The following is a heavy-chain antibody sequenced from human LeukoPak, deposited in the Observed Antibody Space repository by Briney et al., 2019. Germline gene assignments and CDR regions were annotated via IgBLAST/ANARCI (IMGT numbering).Heavy chain of an antibody. Sequence: SGGSLRLSCAASGFTFSSYAMSWVRQAPGKGLEWVSAISGSGGSTYYADSVKGRFTISRDNSKNTLYLQMNSLRAEDTAVYYCAKGNIYYYYYNMDVWGKGTTVTVSS. CDR1: GFTFSSYA. CDR3: AKGNIYYYYYNMDV. D-gene: IGHD1/OR15-1a*01. V-gene: IGHV3-23*01. CDR2: ISGSGGST. J-gene: IGHJ6*03.